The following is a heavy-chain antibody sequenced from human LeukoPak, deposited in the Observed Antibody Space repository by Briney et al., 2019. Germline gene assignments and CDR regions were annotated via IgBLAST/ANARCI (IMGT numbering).Heavy chain of an antibody. D-gene: IGHD6-19*01. Sequence: SETLSLTCTVSGGSISSYYRSWIRQPPGKGLEWLGYIYYSGSTNYNPSLKSRVTISVDTSKNQFSLKLSSVTAADTAVYYCARDLYSSGWYSMDVWGQGTTVTVSS. V-gene: IGHV4-59*01. CDR1: GGSISSYY. CDR3: ARDLYSSGWYSMDV. J-gene: IGHJ6*02. CDR2: IYYSGST.